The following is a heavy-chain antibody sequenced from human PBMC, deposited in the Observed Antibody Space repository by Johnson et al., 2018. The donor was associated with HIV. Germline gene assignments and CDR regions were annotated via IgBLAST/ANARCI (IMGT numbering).Heavy chain of an antibody. CDR2: IKSETDGGTT. CDR1: GFSFSNAW. CDR3: ARDPDLDAFDI. V-gene: IGHV3-15*01. D-gene: IGHD1-14*01. Sequence: EQLVESGGGVVRPGGSLRLSCAASGFSFSNAWMNWVRQAPGKGLEWVGRIKSETDGGTTDYATPVTGRFSISRDNAKHSLYLQMNSLRAEDTAVYYCARDPDLDAFDIWGQGTMVTVSS. J-gene: IGHJ3*02.